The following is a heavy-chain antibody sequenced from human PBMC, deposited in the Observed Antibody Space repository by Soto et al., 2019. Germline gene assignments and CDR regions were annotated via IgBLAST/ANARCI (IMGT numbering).Heavy chain of an antibody. D-gene: IGHD3-9*01. Sequence: QVQLVQSGAEVKKPGASVKVSCKASGYIFTDYYIHWVRQAPGQGLAWMGWFDPKSGDTAYAQNFQGRVTMTRDASISTAYMELNSLRSDDTGVYFCARALDDSVTGFHFWGQGALVAVSS. CDR2: FDPKSGDT. CDR3: ARALDDSVTGFHF. CDR1: GYIFTDYY. J-gene: IGHJ4*02. V-gene: IGHV1-2*02.